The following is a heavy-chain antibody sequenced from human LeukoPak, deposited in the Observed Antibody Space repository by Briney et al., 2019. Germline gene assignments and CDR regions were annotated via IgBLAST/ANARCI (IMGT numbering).Heavy chain of an antibody. Sequence: PSETLSLTCTVSGGSISSYYWSWIRQPPGKGLEWIAHISDIGSINYNPSLKSRVTISLDTSKNQFSLKLSSVTAADTAVYYCAGHHPRNTVDFWGQGTLVTVSS. CDR1: GGSISSYY. J-gene: IGHJ4*02. CDR2: ISDIGSI. V-gene: IGHV4-59*08. D-gene: IGHD2-8*02. CDR3: AGHHPRNTVDF.